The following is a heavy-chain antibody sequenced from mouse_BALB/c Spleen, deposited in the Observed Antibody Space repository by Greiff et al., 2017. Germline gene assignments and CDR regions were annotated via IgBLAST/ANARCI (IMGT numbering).Heavy chain of an antibody. J-gene: IGHJ2*01. CDR2: ISSGGGST. V-gene: IGHV5-12-1*01. Sequence: DVMLVESGGGLVKPGGSLKLSCAASGFAFSSYDMSWVRQTPEKRLEWVAYISSGGGSTYYPDTVKGRFTISRDNAKNTLYLQMSSLKSEDTAMYYCARQALRLFDYWGQGTTLTVSS. D-gene: IGHD1-2*01. CDR3: ARQALRLFDY. CDR1: GFAFSSYD.